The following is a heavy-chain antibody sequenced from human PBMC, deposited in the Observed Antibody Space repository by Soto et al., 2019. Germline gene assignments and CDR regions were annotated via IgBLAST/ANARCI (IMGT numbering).Heavy chain of an antibody. V-gene: IGHV1-69*02. Sequence: ASVKVSCKASGYTFTGYYMHWVRQAPGQGLEWMGRIIPILGIANYAQKFQGRVTITADKSTSTAYMELSSLRSEDTAVYYCAGGPVAVANDYWGQGTLVTVSS. CDR3: AGGPVAVANDY. CDR1: GYTFTGYY. J-gene: IGHJ4*02. CDR2: IIPILGIA. D-gene: IGHD6-19*01.